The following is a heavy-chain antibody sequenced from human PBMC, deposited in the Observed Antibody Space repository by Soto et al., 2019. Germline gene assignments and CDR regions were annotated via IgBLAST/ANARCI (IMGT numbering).Heavy chain of an antibody. CDR3: ARGITMVRGDAFDI. CDR2: IYYSGST. J-gene: IGHJ3*02. CDR1: DGSVSSGSYY. Sequence: SETLSLTCTVSDGSVSSGSYYWSWIRQPPGKGLEWIGYIYYSGSTNYNPSLKSRVTISVDTSKNQFSLKLSSVTAADTAVYYCARGITMVRGDAFDIWGQGTMVTVSS. V-gene: IGHV4-61*01. D-gene: IGHD3-10*01.